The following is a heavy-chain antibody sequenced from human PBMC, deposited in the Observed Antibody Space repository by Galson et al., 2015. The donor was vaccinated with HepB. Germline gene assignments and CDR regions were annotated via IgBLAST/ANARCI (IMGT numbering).Heavy chain of an antibody. CDR3: ARSPPGYSYGHGPDYYYYYMDV. CDR2: IIPIFGTA. J-gene: IGHJ6*03. V-gene: IGHV1-69*13. CDR1: GGTFSSYA. D-gene: IGHD5-18*01. Sequence: SVKVSCKASGGTFSSYAISWVRQAPGQGLEWMGGIIPIFGTANYAQKFQGRVTITADESTSTAYMELSSLRSEDTAVYYCARSPPGYSYGHGPDYYYYYMDVWGKGTTVTVSS.